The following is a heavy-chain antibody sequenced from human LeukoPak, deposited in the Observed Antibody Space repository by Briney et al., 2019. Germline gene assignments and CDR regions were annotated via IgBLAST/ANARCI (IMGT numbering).Heavy chain of an antibody. CDR3: AKDIRYCSGGSCFFGAFDV. D-gene: IGHD2-15*01. CDR2: ISGDGGST. J-gene: IGHJ3*01. Sequence: QSGGSLRLSCAASGFTSDDYAMHWVRQAPGKGLEWVSLISGDGGSTYYADSVKGRFTISRDNSKNSLYLQMNSLRTEDTALYYCAKDIRYCSGGSCFFGAFDVWGQGTMVTVSS. V-gene: IGHV3-43*02. CDR1: GFTSDDYA.